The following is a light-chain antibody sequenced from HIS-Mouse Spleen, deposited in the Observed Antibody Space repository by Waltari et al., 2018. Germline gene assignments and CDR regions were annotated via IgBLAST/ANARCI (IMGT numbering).Light chain of an antibody. Sequence: DIQMTQSHYTHSASVGARVTLTCRASQSISSWLAWYQQKPGKAPKLLIYKASSLESGVPSRFSGSGSGTEVTLTISSLQPDDFATYYCQQYNSYSWTFGQGTKVEIK. J-gene: IGKJ1*01. CDR3: QQYNSYSWT. CDR1: QSISSW. V-gene: IGKV1-5*03. CDR2: KAS.